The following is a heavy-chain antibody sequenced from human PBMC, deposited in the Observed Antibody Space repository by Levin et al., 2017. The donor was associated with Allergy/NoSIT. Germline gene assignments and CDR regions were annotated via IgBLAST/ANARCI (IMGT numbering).Heavy chain of an antibody. D-gene: IGHD3-10*01. CDR2: IITSGTHT. CDR1: GFTFSDYY. J-gene: IGHJ4*02. V-gene: IGHV3-11*03. CDR3: ASRYGSGTYYQGNNY. Sequence: GGSLRLSCAASGFTFSDYYMSWIRQAPGKGLEWISYIITSGTHTSYADSVKGRFTISRDNANNLLFLQMNSLRADDTAVYYCASRYGSGTYYQGNNYWGQGALVAVSA.